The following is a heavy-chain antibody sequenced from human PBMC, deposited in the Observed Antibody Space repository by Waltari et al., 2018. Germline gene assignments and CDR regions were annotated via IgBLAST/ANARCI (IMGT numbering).Heavy chain of an antibody. J-gene: IGHJ6*02. V-gene: IGHV4-59*11. CDR1: GGSISSHY. D-gene: IGHD3-3*01. CDR2: IYYSGST. CDR3: ARVYDFWSGLSYGMDV. Sequence: QVQLQESGPGLVKPSETLSLTCTVSGGSISSHYWSWIRPPPGKGLEWIGYIYYSGSTNYNPSLKSRVTISVDTSKNQFSLKLSSVTAADTAVYYCARVYDFWSGLSYGMDVWGQGTTVTVSS.